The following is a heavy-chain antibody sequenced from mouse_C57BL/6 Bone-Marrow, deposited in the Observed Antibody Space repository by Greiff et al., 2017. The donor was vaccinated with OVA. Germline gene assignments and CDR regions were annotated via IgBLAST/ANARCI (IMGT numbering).Heavy chain of an antibody. CDR3: AREGLRRGAWFAY. J-gene: IGHJ3*01. V-gene: IGHV1-54*01. CDR2: INPGSGGT. D-gene: IGHD2-2*01. CDR1: GYAFTNYL. Sequence: VQLQQSGAELVRPGTSVKVSCKASGYAFTNYLLEWVKQRPGQGLEWIGVINPGSGGTNYNEKFKGKATLTADKSSSTAYMQLSSLTSEDSAVYFCAREGLRRGAWFAYWGQGTLVTVSA.